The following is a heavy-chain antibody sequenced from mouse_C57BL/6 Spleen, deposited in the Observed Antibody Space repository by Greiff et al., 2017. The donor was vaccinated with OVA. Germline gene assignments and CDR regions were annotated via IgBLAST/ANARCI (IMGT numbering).Heavy chain of an antibody. J-gene: IGHJ4*01. CDR1: GYAFSSYW. CDR3: AGEGSNYAMDY. Sequence: QVHVKQSGAELVKPGASVKISCKASGYAFSSYWMNWVKQRPGKGLEWIGQIYPGDGDTNYNGKCKGKATLTADKSSSTAYMQLSSLTSEDSAVYFCAGEGSNYAMDYWGQGTSVTVSS. CDR2: IYPGDGDT. V-gene: IGHV1-80*01.